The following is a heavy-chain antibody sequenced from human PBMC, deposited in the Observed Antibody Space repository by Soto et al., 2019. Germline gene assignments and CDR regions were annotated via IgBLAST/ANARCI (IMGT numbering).Heavy chain of an antibody. D-gene: IGHD3-9*01. CDR1: GFTFSSYA. CDR2: ISYDGSNK. Sequence: GGSLRLSCAASGFTFSSYAMHWVRQAPGKGLERVAVISYDGSNKYYAYSVKGRFTISRDNSKNTLYLQMNSLRAEDTAVYYCARGGPLRYFDWLPKYYYYYGMDVWGQGTTVTVSS. V-gene: IGHV3-30-3*01. CDR3: ARGGPLRYFDWLPKYYYYYGMDV. J-gene: IGHJ6*02.